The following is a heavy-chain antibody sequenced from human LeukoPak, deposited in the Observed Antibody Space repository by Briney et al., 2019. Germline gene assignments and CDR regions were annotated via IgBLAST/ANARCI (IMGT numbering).Heavy chain of an antibody. J-gene: IGHJ4*02. CDR2: IKTSTGNP. CDR1: GYIFTNYA. D-gene: IGHD3-10*01. Sequence: ASVKVSCKASGYIFTNYAMNWVRQAPGQGLEWMGYIKTSTGNPTYAQGFTGRFVFSLDTSVSTAYLQITSLKADDTAAYYCVRGTPTPGMDYWGQGTQVTVSS. CDR3: VRGTPTPGMDY. V-gene: IGHV7-4-1*02.